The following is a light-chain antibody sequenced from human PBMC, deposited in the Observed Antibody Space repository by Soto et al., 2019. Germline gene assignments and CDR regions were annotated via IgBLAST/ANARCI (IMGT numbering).Light chain of an antibody. J-gene: IGLJ1*01. CDR1: SSDVGGYNY. CDR3: SSYAGSNNFV. Sequence: QSVLTQPPSASGSPGQSVTISCTGTSSDVGGYNYVSWYQQHPGKAPKLMIYEVSKRPSGVPDRFSGSKSGNTAYLTVSGLQAEDDADYYCSSYAGSNNFVFGTGTKVTVL. V-gene: IGLV2-8*01. CDR2: EVS.